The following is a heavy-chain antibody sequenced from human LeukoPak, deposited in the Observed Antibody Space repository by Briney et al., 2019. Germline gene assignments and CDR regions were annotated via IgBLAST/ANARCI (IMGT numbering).Heavy chain of an antibody. CDR3: ARGLGSWYYDGIYYFDY. D-gene: IGHD6-13*01. V-gene: IGHV4-31*03. Sequence: KSSETLSLTCTVSGGSISSSSYYWGWIRQHPGKGLEWIGYIYYSGSTYYNPSLKSRVTISVDTSKNQFSLKLSSVTAADTAVYYCARGLGSWYYDGIYYFDYWGQGTLVTVSS. CDR2: IYYSGST. CDR1: GGSISSSSYY. J-gene: IGHJ4*02.